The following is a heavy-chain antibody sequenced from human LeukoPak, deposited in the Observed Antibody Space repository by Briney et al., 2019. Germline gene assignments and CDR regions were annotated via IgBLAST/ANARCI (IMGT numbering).Heavy chain of an antibody. Sequence: ASVKVSCKASGYTFTGYYMHWVRQAPGQGLEWMGWISAYNGNTNYAQKLQGRVTMTTDTSTSTAYMELRSLRSDDTAVYYCARGRWVYGSGTYSFDYWGQGTLVTVSS. CDR3: ARGRWVYGSGTYSFDY. V-gene: IGHV1-18*04. CDR1: GYTFTGYY. D-gene: IGHD3-10*01. CDR2: ISAYNGNT. J-gene: IGHJ4*02.